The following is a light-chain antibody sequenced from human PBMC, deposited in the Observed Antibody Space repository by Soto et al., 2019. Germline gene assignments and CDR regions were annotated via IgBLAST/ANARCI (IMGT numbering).Light chain of an antibody. J-gene: IGKJ5*01. CDR1: QSLXSRF. CDR3: QHYGRAPIT. Sequence: IVLTQYTCTLSLSPGEGSTLSCRASQSLXSRFGWYQRKPGQAPRVLXPGASSRATGIPDRLSGSGSGTDFTLTISRMEPKDFALYYCQHYGRAPITFGQGTRLEIK. V-gene: IGKV3-20*01. CDR2: GAS.